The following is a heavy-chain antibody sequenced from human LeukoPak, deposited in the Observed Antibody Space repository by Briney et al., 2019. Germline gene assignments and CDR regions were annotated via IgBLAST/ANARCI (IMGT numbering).Heavy chain of an antibody. J-gene: IGHJ4*02. Sequence: GGSLRLSCAASGFTFSSYAMSWVRQAPGKGLEWVSAISGSGGSTYYADSVKGRFTISRDNSKNTLYLQMNSLRAEDTAVYYCAQNPSDSSGTSWGQGALVTVSS. CDR1: GFTFSSYA. D-gene: IGHD6-19*01. CDR3: AQNPSDSSGTS. CDR2: ISGSGGST. V-gene: IGHV3-23*01.